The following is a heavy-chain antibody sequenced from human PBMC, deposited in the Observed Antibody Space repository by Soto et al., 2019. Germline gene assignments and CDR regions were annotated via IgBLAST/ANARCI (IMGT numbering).Heavy chain of an antibody. CDR1: GFTFSTYV. CDR3: ASPATGDYYGSGGAYHYFGVDV. Sequence: PGGSLRLSCAASGFTFSTYVMHWVRQAPGKGPEWVAVISFDGRSKDYADSVKGRFTISRDNSKNTLYLQMNSLRAEDTAVYYCASPATGDYYGSGGAYHYFGVDVWGQGTTVTVSS. J-gene: IGHJ6*02. V-gene: IGHV3-30*03. CDR2: ISFDGRSK. D-gene: IGHD3-10*01.